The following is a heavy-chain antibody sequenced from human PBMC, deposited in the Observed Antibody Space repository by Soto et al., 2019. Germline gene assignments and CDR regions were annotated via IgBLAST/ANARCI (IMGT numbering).Heavy chain of an antibody. V-gene: IGHV4-39*01. J-gene: IGHJ4*02. CDR3: ARRAYYDFWSGSPFDY. D-gene: IGHD3-3*01. CDR2: IYYSGST. Sequence: QLQLQESGPGLVKPSETLSLTCTVSGGSISSSSYYWGWIRQPPGKGLEWIGSIYYSGSTYYNPSLKSRVTITVDTSKNQFSLKLSSVPAADTAVYYCARRAYYDFWSGSPFDYWGQGTLVTVSS. CDR1: GGSISSSSYY.